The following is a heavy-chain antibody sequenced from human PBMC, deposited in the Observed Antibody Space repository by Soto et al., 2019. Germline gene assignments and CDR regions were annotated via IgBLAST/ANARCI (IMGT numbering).Heavy chain of an antibody. Sequence: PGGSLRLSCAASGFTFSDHYMDWVRQAPGKGLEWVGRARNKAKSYTTEYAASVKGRFTISREESKNSFYLQMNSLKTEDTATYYCAKGGLGDCSTTSCLFHFDYWGLGALVTVSS. J-gene: IGHJ4*02. V-gene: IGHV3-72*01. D-gene: IGHD2-2*01. CDR2: ARNKAKSYTT. CDR1: GFTFSDHY. CDR3: AKGGLGDCSTTSCLFHFDY.